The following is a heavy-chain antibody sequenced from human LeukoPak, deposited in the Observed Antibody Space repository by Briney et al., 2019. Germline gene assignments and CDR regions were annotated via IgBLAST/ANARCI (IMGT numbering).Heavy chain of an antibody. Sequence: PSETLSLTCTVSGGSISSGSYYWSWIRQPPGKGLERIGYIYYSGSTNYNPSLKSRVTISVDTSKNQFSLKLSSVTAADTAVYYCARERARGQVSYNWFDPWGQGTLVTVSS. J-gene: IGHJ5*02. V-gene: IGHV4-61*01. D-gene: IGHD3-10*01. CDR3: ARERARGQVSYNWFDP. CDR1: GGSISSGSYY. CDR2: IYYSGST.